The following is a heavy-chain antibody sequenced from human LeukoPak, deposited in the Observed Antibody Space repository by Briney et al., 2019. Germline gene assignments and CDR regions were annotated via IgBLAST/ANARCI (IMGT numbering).Heavy chain of an antibody. D-gene: IGHD2-8*01. CDR3: AKGIYCTNGVCYTIDY. V-gene: IGHV3-48*01. J-gene: IGHJ4*02. CDR2: ISSSSSTI. Sequence: GGSLRLSCAASGFTFSSYSMNWVRQAPGKGLEWVSYISSSSSTIYYADSVKGRFTISRDNAKNSLYLQMNSLRAEDTAVYYCAKGIYCTNGVCYTIDYWGQGTLVTVSS. CDR1: GFTFSSYS.